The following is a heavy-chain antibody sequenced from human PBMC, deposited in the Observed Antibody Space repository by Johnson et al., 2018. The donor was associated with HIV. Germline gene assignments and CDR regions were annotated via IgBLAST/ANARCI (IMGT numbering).Heavy chain of an antibody. D-gene: IGHD6-13*01. CDR1: GLTVRSNY. V-gene: IGHV3-66*01. Sequence: EVQLVESGGGLIQPGGSLRLSGAASGLTVRSNYMSWVGQAAGKGLAVVSVIDSGGSTYYADSVKGRFTICRDNSKNTLYLQMNSLRAEDTAVYYCARDKGIAAAATDDAFDIWGQGTMVTVSS. CDR2: IDSGGST. CDR3: ARDKGIAAAATDDAFDI. J-gene: IGHJ3*02.